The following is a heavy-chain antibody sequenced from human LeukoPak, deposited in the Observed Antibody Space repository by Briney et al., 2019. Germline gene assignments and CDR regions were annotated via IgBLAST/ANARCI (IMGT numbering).Heavy chain of an antibody. Sequence: GGSLRLSCAASGFTFSNSAMSWVRQAPGKGLEWVANIKQDGSEKYYVDSVKGRFTISRDNAKNSLYLQMNSLRAEDTAVYYCARADWDTAMIDYWGQGTLVTVSS. V-gene: IGHV3-7*01. CDR1: GFTFSNSA. CDR3: ARADWDTAMIDY. CDR2: IKQDGSEK. J-gene: IGHJ4*02. D-gene: IGHD5-18*01.